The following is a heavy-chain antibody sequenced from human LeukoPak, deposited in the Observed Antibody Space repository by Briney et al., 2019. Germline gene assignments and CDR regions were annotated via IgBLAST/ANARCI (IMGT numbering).Heavy chain of an antibody. CDR2: INPSGGST. V-gene: IGHV1-46*01. J-gene: IGHJ6*03. Sequence: ASVKVSCKASGYTFTSYYMHWVRQAPGQGLEWMGIINPSGGSTSYAQKFQGGVTMTRDTSTSTVYMELSSLRSEDTAVYYCARAGCSSTSCYTPYYYYYYMDVWGKGTTVTVSS. CDR1: GYTFTSYY. CDR3: ARAGCSSTSCYTPYYYYYYMDV. D-gene: IGHD2-2*02.